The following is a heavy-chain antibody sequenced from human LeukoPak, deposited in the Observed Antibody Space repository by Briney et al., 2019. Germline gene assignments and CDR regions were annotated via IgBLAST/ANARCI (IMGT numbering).Heavy chain of an antibody. CDR3: TKGPLNSADY. CDR1: GFTFSSYG. J-gene: IGHJ4*02. CDR2: IRYDGSNK. D-gene: IGHD1-1*01. V-gene: IGHV3-30*02. Sequence: GGSLRLSCAVSGFTFSSYGMHWVRQAPGKGLEWVAFIRYDGSNKYYADSVKGRFTISRDNSKNTLYLQMNSLRAEDTAVYYCTKGPLNSADYWGQGTLVTVSS.